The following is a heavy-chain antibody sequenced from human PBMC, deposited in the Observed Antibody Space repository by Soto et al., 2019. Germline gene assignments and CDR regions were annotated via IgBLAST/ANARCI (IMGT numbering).Heavy chain of an antibody. V-gene: IGHV1-18*04. CDR2: ISAYNGNT. J-gene: IGHJ1*01. CDR1: GYTFTSYG. D-gene: IGHD3-9*01. CDR3: ARDRVILTSGYFQH. Sequence: ASVKVSCKASGYTFTSYGISWVRQAPGQGLEWMGWISAYNGNTNHAQKLQGRVTMTTDTSTSTAYMELRSLRSDDTAVYYCARDRVILTSGYFQHWGQGTMVTVSS.